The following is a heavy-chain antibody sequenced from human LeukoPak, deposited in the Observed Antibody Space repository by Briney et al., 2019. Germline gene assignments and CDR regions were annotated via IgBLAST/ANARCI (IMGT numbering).Heavy chain of an antibody. D-gene: IGHD3-22*01. CDR2: LTNSGGSGGVT. CDR3: AKAMSTDHYDSRGFYRVDFDS. V-gene: IGHV3-23*01. Sequence: GGSLRLSCAASGFTFSTYAMSWVRQAPGKGLEWVSALTNSGGSGGVTYYADSVKGRFIISRDNSKSTPYLQLSSLRAEDTAVYYCAKAMSTDHYDSRGFYRVDFDSWGQGTLVTVSS. J-gene: IGHJ4*02. CDR1: GFTFSTYA.